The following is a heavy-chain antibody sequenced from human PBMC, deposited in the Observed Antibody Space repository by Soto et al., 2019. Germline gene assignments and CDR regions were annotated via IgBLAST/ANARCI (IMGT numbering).Heavy chain of an antibody. CDR1: GGTFSSYA. J-gene: IGHJ4*02. V-gene: IGHV1-69*06. D-gene: IGHD2-15*01. Sequence: QVQLVQSGAEVKKPGSSVKVSCKASGGTFSSYAISWVRQAPGQGLEWMGGIIPIFGTANYARKFQGRVTMTADKSTSTAYLPVSSLGSEETAGYYCSTTHHRMVVAASDYWGQGTLVTVSS. CDR3: STTHHRMVVAASDY. CDR2: IIPIFGTA.